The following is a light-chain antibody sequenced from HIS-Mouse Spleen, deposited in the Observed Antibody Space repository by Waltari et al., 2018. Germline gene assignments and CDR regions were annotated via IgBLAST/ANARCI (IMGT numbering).Light chain of an antibody. CDR3: QQLNSYPPT. V-gene: IGKV1-9*01. CDR2: AAS. CDR1: QGMSSY. Sequence: DVQLTQSPSFLSASVGDRGTITCLASQGMSSYLAWYQQKPGKAPKLLIYAASTLQSGVPSRVSGSGSGTEFTLTISSLQPEDFGTYYCQQLNSYPPTFGQGTKVEIK. J-gene: IGKJ1*01.